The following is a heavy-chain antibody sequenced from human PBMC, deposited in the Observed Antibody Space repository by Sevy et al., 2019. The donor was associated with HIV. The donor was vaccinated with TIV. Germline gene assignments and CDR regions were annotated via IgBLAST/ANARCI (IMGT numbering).Heavy chain of an antibody. Sequence: GGSLRLSCAASGFTFSYYGMNWVRQAPGKGLEWVSSISSSFNYIYYADSVKGRFTISRDNANNSLYLQMNSLTAEDTAVYYCARVGFTSSWYDAFDVWGQGTMVTVSS. V-gene: IGHV3-21*01. CDR1: GFTFSYYG. CDR2: ISSSFNYI. D-gene: IGHD6-13*01. J-gene: IGHJ3*01. CDR3: ARVGFTSSWYDAFDV.